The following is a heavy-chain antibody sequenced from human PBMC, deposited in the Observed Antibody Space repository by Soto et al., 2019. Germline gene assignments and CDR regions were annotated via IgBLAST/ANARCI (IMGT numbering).Heavy chain of an antibody. CDR2: IYYSGST. Sequence: PSETLSLTCTVSGGSISSYYWSWIRQPPGKGLEWIGYIYYSGSTSYNPSLKSRVTISLDASKNQFSLILSSVTAADTAVYYCARDCSGATCFRGWSTGLDPWGPGILVTVSX. CDR3: ARDCSGATCFRGWSTGLDP. CDR1: GGSISSYY. J-gene: IGHJ5*02. D-gene: IGHD2-2*01. V-gene: IGHV4-59*01.